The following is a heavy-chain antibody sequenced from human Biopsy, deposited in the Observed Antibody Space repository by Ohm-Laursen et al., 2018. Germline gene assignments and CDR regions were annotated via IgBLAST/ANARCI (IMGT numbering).Heavy chain of an antibody. V-gene: IGHV4-59*08. Sequence: SDTLSLTCTVSGGSISSYYWSWIRQPPGKGLEWIGYIYYTGSTNYNPSLKSRVTISVDTSMNHLSLRLTLVTAADTAVYYCARHAPSYSGSYWRYFDLWGRGTLVTVSS. J-gene: IGHJ2*01. CDR3: ARHAPSYSGSYWRYFDL. CDR1: GGSISSYY. CDR2: IYYTGST. D-gene: IGHD1-26*01.